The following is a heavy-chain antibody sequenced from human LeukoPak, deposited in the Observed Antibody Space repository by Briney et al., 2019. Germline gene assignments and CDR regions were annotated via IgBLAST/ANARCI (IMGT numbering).Heavy chain of an antibody. CDR1: GGSISSYY. Sequence: SETLSLTCTVSGGSISSYYWSWIRQPAGKGLEWIGRIYTSGSTNYNPSLKSRVTMSVDTSKNQFSLKLSSVTAADTAVYYCARDLDETGYYYYMDVWGKGTTVTVSS. V-gene: IGHV4-4*07. D-gene: IGHD3-10*01. CDR3: ARDLDETGYYYYMDV. J-gene: IGHJ6*03. CDR2: IYTSGST.